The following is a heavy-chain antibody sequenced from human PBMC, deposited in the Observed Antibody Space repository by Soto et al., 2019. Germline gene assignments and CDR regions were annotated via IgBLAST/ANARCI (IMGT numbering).Heavy chain of an antibody. CDR3: ARAIAPLRFLEWLRFDY. CDR2: IYYSGST. CDR1: CGSISSSSYY. J-gene: IGHJ4*02. V-gene: IGHV4-39*01. Sequence: PSETLSLTCTVSCGSISSSSYYWGWIRQPPGKGLEWIGSIYYSGSTYYNPSLKSRVTISVDTSKNQFSLKLSSVTAADTAVYYCARAIAPLRFLEWLRFDYWGQGTLVTVSS. D-gene: IGHD3-3*01.